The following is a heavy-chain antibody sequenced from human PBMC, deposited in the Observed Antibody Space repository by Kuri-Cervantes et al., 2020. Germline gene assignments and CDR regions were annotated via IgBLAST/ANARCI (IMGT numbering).Heavy chain of an antibody. CDR1: GYTFTSYD. CDR3: ARGRIRDFWSGQPYFDY. CDR2: MNPNSGNT. Sequence: ASVKVSCKASGYTFTSYDINWVRQATGQGLEWMGWMNPNSGNTGYAQKFQGRVTMTRNTSISTAYMELSSLRSEDTAVYYCARGRIRDFWSGQPYFDYWGQGTLVTVSS. D-gene: IGHD3-3*01. J-gene: IGHJ4*02. V-gene: IGHV1-8*01.